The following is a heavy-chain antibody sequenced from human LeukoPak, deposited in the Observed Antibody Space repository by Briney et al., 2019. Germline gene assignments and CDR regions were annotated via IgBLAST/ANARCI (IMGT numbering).Heavy chain of an antibody. CDR2: IYHSGST. CDR1: GGSISSGGYS. Sequence: PSETLSLTCAVSGGSISSGGYSWSWIRQPPGKGLEWIGYIYHSGSTYYNPSLKSRVTISVDRSKNQFSLKLSSVTAADTAVYYCARARYSSGWYGHLNWFDPWGQGTLVTVSS. J-gene: IGHJ5*02. V-gene: IGHV4-30-2*01. D-gene: IGHD6-19*01. CDR3: ARARYSSGWYGHLNWFDP.